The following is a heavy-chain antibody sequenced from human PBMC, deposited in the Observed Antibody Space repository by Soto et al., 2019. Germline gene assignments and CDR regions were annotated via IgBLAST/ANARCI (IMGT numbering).Heavy chain of an antibody. CDR3: ARVADYGDYTANYYGMDV. Sequence: GESLKISCKGSGYSFTSYWIGWVRQMPGKGLEWMGIIYPGDSDTRYSPSFQGRVTISADKSISTAYLQWSSLKASDTAMYYCARVADYGDYTANYYGMDVWGQGTTVTVSS. CDR2: IYPGDSDT. V-gene: IGHV5-51*01. D-gene: IGHD4-17*01. CDR1: GYSFTSYW. J-gene: IGHJ6*02.